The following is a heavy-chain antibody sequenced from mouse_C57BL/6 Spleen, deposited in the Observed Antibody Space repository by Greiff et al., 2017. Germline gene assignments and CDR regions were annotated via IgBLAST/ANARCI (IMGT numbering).Heavy chain of an antibody. Sequence: QVQLKQPGAELVMPGASVKLSCKASGYTFTSYWMHWVKQRPGQGLEWIGEIDPSDSYTNYNQKFKGKSTLTVDKSSSTAYMQLSSLTSEDSAVYYCARVRTAQAPFAYWGQGTLVTVSA. CDR3: ARVRTAQAPFAY. CDR1: GYTFTSYW. V-gene: IGHV1-69*01. J-gene: IGHJ3*01. CDR2: IDPSDSYT. D-gene: IGHD3-2*02.